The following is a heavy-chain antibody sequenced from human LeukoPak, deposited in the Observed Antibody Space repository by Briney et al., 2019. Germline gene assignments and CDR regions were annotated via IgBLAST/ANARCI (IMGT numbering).Heavy chain of an antibody. D-gene: IGHD3-22*01. Sequence: SETLSLTCTVSGDSISTGTYYWSRIRQPPGKGLEWIGYIYYSGSTNYNPSLKSRVTISVDTSKNQFSLKLSSVTAADTAVYYCARTYDSSGYFYGDYYFDYWGQGTLVTVSS. CDR3: ARTYDSSGYFYGDYYFDY. J-gene: IGHJ4*02. V-gene: IGHV4-61*01. CDR2: IYYSGST. CDR1: GDSISTGTYY.